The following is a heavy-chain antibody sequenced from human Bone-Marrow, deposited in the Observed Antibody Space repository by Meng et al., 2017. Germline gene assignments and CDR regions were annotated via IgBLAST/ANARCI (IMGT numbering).Heavy chain of an antibody. V-gene: IGHV3-30*04. CDR1: GVTFSSYA. J-gene: IGHJ4*02. Sequence: QVQPVKAGGSVVHPSSPLRLSCAAAGVTFSSYAMHWVPQAPGKGLEWVAVISSDGSNKYYADSVKGRFNISRNNSKNTLYLQMNSLRADDTAVYYCARVHFDYWGQGTLVTVSS. CDR2: ISSDGSNK. CDR3: ARVHFDY.